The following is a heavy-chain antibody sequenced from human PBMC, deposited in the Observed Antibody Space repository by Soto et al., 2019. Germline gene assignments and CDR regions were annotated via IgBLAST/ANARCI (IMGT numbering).Heavy chain of an antibody. Sequence: EVQLVESGGGLVKPGGSLRLSCAASGFTFSNAWMNWVRQAPGKGLEWVGRIKSKTDGGTTDYAAPVKGRFTISRDESKNTLYLQMNSLKTEDTAVYYCTTDYDYIWGSYRLGGFDYWGQGTLVTVSS. CDR2: IKSKTDGGTT. CDR3: TTDYDYIWGSYRLGGFDY. CDR1: GFTFSNAW. D-gene: IGHD3-16*02. J-gene: IGHJ4*02. V-gene: IGHV3-15*01.